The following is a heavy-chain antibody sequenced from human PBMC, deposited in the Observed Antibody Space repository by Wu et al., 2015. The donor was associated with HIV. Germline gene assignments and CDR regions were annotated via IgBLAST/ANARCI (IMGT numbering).Heavy chain of an antibody. CDR3: ARVAPGYCSGGSCQDWFDP. Sequence: QVQLVQSGAEVKKPGASVKVSCKASGYTFTSYDINWVRQATGQGLEWMGWMNPNSGNTGYAQKFQGRVTITRNTSISTAYMELSSLRPEDTAVYYCARVAPGYCSGGSCQDWFDPVGPGEPWSPSP. D-gene: IGHD2-15*01. CDR1: GYTFTSYD. J-gene: IGHJ5*02. CDR2: MNPNSGNT. V-gene: IGHV1-8*03.